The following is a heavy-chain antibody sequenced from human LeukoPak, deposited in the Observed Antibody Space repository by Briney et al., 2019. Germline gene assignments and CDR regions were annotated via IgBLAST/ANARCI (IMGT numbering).Heavy chain of an antibody. Sequence: SETLSLTCTASGGSISSYYWSWIRQPPGKGLEWIGYIYYSGSTNYNPSLKSRVTISVDTSKNQFSLKLSSVTAADTAVYYCARQAGGYCSGGSCPGAFDIWGQGTMVTVSS. CDR3: ARQAGGYCSGGSCPGAFDI. J-gene: IGHJ3*02. CDR2: IYYSGST. D-gene: IGHD2-15*01. V-gene: IGHV4-59*08. CDR1: GGSISSYY.